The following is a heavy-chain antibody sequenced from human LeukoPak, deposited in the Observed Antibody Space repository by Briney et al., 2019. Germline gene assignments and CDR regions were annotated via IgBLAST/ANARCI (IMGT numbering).Heavy chain of an antibody. V-gene: IGHV1-69*05. J-gene: IGHJ4*02. Sequence: SVKVSCKASGGTFSSYAISWVRQAPGQGLEWMGGIIPIFGTANYAQKFQGRVTITTDESTSTAYMELSSLRSEDTAVYYCARVPRELPSWFDYWGQGTLVTVSS. D-gene: IGHD1-26*01. CDR3: ARVPRELPSWFDY. CDR1: GGTFSSYA. CDR2: IIPIFGTA.